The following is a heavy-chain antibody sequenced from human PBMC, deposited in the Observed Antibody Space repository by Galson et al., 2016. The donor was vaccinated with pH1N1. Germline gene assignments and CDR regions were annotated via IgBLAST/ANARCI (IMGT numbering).Heavy chain of an antibody. J-gene: IGHJ4*02. D-gene: IGHD2-21*02. CDR3: ARGGGDLDS. V-gene: IGHV4-59*01. CDR2: IYYSRTT. CDR1: GDSINRNY. Sequence: TLSLTCTVSGDSINRNYWSWIRQPPGKGLEWIGYIYYSRTTSYNPSLKSRITISVDSSQGQFSLKLTSVTAADTAVYYCARGGGDLDSWGQGTLVTVSS.